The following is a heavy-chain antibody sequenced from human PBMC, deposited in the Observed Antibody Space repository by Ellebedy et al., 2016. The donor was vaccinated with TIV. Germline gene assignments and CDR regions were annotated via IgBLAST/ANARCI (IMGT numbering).Heavy chain of an antibody. CDR1: GGSFSGYY. D-gene: IGHD3-10*01. J-gene: IGHJ5*02. CDR3: ARVGTMVRGVHILEGGWFDP. CDR2: INHSGST. Sequence: MPSETLSPTCAVYGGSFSGYYWSWIRQPPGKGLEWIGEINHSGSTNYNPSLKSRVTISVDTSKNQFSLKLSSVTAADTAVYYCARVGTMVRGVHILEGGWFDPWGQGTLVTVSS. V-gene: IGHV4-34*01.